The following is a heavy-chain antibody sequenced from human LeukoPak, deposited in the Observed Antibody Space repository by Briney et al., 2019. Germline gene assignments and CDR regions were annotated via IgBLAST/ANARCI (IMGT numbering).Heavy chain of an antibody. V-gene: IGHV3-23*01. CDR3: ANAGYSSGWYESYYYGMDV. J-gene: IGHJ6*02. CDR1: GFTFSSYS. D-gene: IGHD6-19*01. Sequence: GGSLRLSCGASGFTFSSYSMNWVRQAPGKGLEWVSAISGSGGSTYYADSVKGRFTISRDNSKNTLYLQMNSLRAEDTAVYYCANAGYSSGWYESYYYGMDVWGQGTTVTVSS. CDR2: ISGSGGST.